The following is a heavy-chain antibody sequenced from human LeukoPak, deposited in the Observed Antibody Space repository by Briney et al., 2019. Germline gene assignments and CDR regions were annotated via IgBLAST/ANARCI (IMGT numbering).Heavy chain of an antibody. D-gene: IGHD2-2*03. CDR3: TRGGYCGSASCSDFDY. V-gene: IGHV7-4-1*02. CDR1: GYTFTNYA. Sequence: ASVKVSCKASGYTFTNYAMNWVRQAPGQGLEWMGWISTNTGNPTYAQGFTGRFVFSLDTSVSTAYLQISSLKAEDTAVYYCTRGGYCGSASCSDFDYWGQGTLVTVSS. CDR2: ISTNTGNP. J-gene: IGHJ4*02.